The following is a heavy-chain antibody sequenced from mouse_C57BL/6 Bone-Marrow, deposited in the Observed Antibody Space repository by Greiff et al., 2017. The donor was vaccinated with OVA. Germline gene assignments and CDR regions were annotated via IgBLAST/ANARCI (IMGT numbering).Heavy chain of an antibody. J-gene: IGHJ2*01. CDR2: ISSGSSTI. V-gene: IGHV5-17*01. Sequence: VQLKESGGGLVKPGGSLKLSCVASGFTFSDYGMHWVRQAPEKGLEWVAYISSGSSTIYYADTVKGRFTISRDNAKNTLFLQMTSLRSEDTAMYYCARPYYGYDDYFDYWGQGTTLTVSS. CDR3: ARPYYGYDDYFDY. D-gene: IGHD2-9*01. CDR1: GFTFSDYG.